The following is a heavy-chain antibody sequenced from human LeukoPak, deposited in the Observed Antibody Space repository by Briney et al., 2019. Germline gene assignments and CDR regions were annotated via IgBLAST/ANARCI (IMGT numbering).Heavy chain of an antibody. J-gene: IGHJ4*02. CDR1: GFAFNSQT. Sequence: GGSLRLSCAASGFAFNSQTMSWVRQAPGKGLEWVSSISGSGGSTHYADSVKGRFTISRDKTKNTLYLQMNSLRAEDTAVYYCAKSAYYDASGYYREYYFDYWGQGTLVTVSS. V-gene: IGHV3-23*01. D-gene: IGHD3-22*01. CDR3: AKSAYYDASGYYREYYFDY. CDR2: ISGSGGST.